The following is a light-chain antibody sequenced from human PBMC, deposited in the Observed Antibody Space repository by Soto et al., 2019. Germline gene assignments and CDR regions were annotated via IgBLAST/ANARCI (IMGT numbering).Light chain of an antibody. V-gene: IGLV1-44*01. Sequence: QSALTQPPSASGTPGQRVTISCSGSSSNIGSNTVNWYQQLPGTAPKLLIYSNNQRPSGVPDRVSGSKSGTSASLAISGLQSEDEADYYCAAWDDSLNGPNWVFGGGTKLTVL. CDR1: SSNIGSNT. CDR2: SNN. CDR3: AAWDDSLNGPNWV. J-gene: IGLJ3*02.